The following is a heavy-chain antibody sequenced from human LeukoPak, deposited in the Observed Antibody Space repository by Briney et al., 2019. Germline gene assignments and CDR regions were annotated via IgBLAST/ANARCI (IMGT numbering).Heavy chain of an antibody. CDR1: GFTFSNAW. J-gene: IGHJ6*03. V-gene: IGHV3-15*01. CDR3: TTLFGFGLGYYYYMDV. CDR2: IKSKTDGGTT. D-gene: IGHD3-10*02. Sequence: GGSLRLSCAASGFTFSNAWMSWVRQAPGKGLEWVGRIKSKTDGGTTDYAAPVKGRFTISRDDSKNTLYLQMNSLKTEDTAVYYCTTLFGFGLGYYYYMDVWGKGTTVTVSS.